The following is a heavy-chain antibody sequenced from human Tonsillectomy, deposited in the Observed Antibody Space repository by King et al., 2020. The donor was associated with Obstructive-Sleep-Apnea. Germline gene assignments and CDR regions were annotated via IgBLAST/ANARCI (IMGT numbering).Heavy chain of an antibody. J-gene: IGHJ5*02. D-gene: IGHD2-21*02. Sequence: VQLVESGGGVVQPGNYLTLSCAASGFIFSHYGMHWVRQTPGKGPEWVAFIRCDGSERYYRDSVKGRFTISRDNSNNMLFLQMRSLIPDDTAMYYCAKGSDGVATASRFDPWGQGTLVTVSS. CDR3: AKGSDGVATASRFDP. CDR2: IRCDGSER. V-gene: IGHV3-30*02. CDR1: GFIFSHYG.